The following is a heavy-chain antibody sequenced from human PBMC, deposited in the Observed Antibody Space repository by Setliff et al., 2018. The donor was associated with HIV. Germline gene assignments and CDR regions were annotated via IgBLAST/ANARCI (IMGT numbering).Heavy chain of an antibody. J-gene: IGHJ4*02. CDR1: GASISSNT. V-gene: IGHV4-59*01. CDR2: IYNNGIT. D-gene: IGHD1-26*01. Sequence: PSETLSLTCIVSGASISSNTWSWIRQAPGKGLQWIGFIYNNGITNYNPSLKSRVTISVDTSKNQFSLKLRSVTAADTAVYYCARFGGTYSSNYFDFWGQGTLVTVSS. CDR3: ARFGGTYSSNYFDF.